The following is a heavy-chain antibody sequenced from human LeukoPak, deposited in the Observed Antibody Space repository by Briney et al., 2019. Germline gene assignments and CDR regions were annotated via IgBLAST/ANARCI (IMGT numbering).Heavy chain of an antibody. J-gene: IGHJ4*02. CDR2: INTDGSDT. CDR3: ARETDEYFDGSASLDY. CDR1: GFTFSNYW. Sequence: GGSLRLSCAASGFTFSNYWMHWVRQAPEEGLVWVSRINTDGSDTNYADSVKGRFTISRDNAKNTLYLQMNSLRAEDTAVYYCARETDEYFDGSASLDYWGQGTLVTVSS. V-gene: IGHV3-74*01. D-gene: IGHD2-15*01.